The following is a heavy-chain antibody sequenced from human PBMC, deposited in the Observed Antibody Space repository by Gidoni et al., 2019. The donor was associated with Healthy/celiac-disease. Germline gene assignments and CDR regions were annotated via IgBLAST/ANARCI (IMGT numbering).Heavy chain of an antibody. CDR2: MNPNSGNT. D-gene: IGHD2-2*01. J-gene: IGHJ6*02. Sequence: VQLVQSGAEVKTPGASVKVSCKASGYTFPSYDINWVRQATGQGLEWMGWMNPNSGNTGYAQKFQGRVTMTRNTSISTAYMELSSLRSEDTAVYYCGLLLTSTRGQYYYYYYGMDVWGQGTTVTVSS. CDR3: GLLLTSTRGQYYYYYYGMDV. CDR1: GYTFPSYD. V-gene: IGHV1-8*01.